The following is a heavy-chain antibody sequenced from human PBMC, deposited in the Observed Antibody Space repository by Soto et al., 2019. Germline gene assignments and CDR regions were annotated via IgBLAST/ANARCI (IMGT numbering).Heavy chain of an antibody. D-gene: IGHD6-13*01. CDR1: GYSFTSND. CDR3: ARDSTSPDY. V-gene: IGHV1-8*01. CDR2: MNANSGDT. J-gene: IGHJ4*02. Sequence: ASVKGSCKTSGYSFTSNDITCVRQATGQGLEWMGWMNANSGDTGYAQKFQGRVTMTRNTSISTAYMELSSLTSEDTAVYYCARDSTSPDYWGQGTLVTVSS.